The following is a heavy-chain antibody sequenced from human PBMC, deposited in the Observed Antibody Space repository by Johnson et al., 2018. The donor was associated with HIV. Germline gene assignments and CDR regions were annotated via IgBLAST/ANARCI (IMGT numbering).Heavy chain of an antibody. V-gene: IGHV3-NL1*01. Sequence: STGYADSVKGRFTISRDNSKNTLYLQMNSLRAEDTAVYYCAKDRRVYYVWGSYRTSDAFDIWGQGTMVTVSS. J-gene: IGHJ3*02. D-gene: IGHD3-16*02. CDR2: ST. CDR3: AKDRRVYYVWGSYRTSDAFDI.